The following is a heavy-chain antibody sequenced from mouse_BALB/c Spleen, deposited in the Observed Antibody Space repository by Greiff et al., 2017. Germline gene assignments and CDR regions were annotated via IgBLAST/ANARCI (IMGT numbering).Heavy chain of an antibody. J-gene: IGHJ2*01. CDR3: ARFTAATNFDY. CDR2: INPGSGGT. D-gene: IGHD1-2*01. Sequence: VQLQQSGAELVRPGTSVKVSCKASGYAFTNYLIEWVKQRPGQGLEWIGVINPGSGGTNYNEKFKGKATLTADKSSSTAYMQLSSLTSDDSAVYFCARFTAATNFDYWGQGTTLTVSS. CDR1: GYAFTNYL. V-gene: IGHV1-54*01.